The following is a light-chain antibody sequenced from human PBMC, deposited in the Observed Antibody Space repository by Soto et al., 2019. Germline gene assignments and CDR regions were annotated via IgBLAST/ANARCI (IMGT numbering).Light chain of an antibody. V-gene: IGKV3-11*01. CDR2: DAS. CDR1: QSVNSY. Sequence: EIVMTQSPATLSLSPGERATLSCRASQSVNSYLSWYQQKPGQDPRLLIYDASNRATGIPARFSGSGSGTDFTITISSLEPEDFAVYYCQQRSNWPPATFGQGTKLEIK. CDR3: QQRSNWPPAT. J-gene: IGKJ2*01.